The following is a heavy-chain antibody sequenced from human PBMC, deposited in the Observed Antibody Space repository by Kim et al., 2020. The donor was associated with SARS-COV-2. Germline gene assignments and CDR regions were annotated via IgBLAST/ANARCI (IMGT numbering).Heavy chain of an antibody. CDR1: GFTFSSYA. V-gene: IGHV3-64*01. D-gene: IGHD3-10*01. Sequence: GGSLRLSCAASGFTFSSYAMHWVRQAPGKGLEYVSAISSNGGSTYYANSVKGRFTISRDNSKNTLYLQMGSLRAEDMAVYYCAREGTGYYYYYGMDVWG. J-gene: IGHJ6*02. CDR3: AREGTGYYYYYGMDV. CDR2: ISSNGGST.